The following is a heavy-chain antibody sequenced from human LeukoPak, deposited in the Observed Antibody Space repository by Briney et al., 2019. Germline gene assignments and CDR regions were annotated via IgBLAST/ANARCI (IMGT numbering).Heavy chain of an antibody. J-gene: IGHJ4*02. CDR1: GYTFTAYY. Sequence: ASVKVSCKASGYTFTAYYMHWVRQAPGQGLEWMGWINPNSGGTNYAQKFQDRVIMTRDTSIRTAYMEVSRLGSDDTAEYYCATMGATNFDHWGQGTLVTVSS. CDR3: ATMGATNFDH. CDR2: INPNSGGT. V-gene: IGHV1-2*02. D-gene: IGHD1-26*01.